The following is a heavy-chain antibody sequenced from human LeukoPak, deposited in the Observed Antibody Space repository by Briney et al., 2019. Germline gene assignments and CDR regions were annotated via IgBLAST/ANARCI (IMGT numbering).Heavy chain of an antibody. J-gene: IGHJ4*02. CDR2: IKVSGGRT. CDR3: AREPPESYHFDY. CDR1: GYTFSGFY. V-gene: IGHV1-46*01. Sequence: ASVKVSCKASGYTFSGFYAHWVRQAPGQGLEWMGIIKVSGGRTDYAQKFQGRVTMTRDMSTSTVYMELSNLRSEDTAVYYCAREPPESYHFDYWGQGTLVTVSS. D-gene: IGHD2-2*01.